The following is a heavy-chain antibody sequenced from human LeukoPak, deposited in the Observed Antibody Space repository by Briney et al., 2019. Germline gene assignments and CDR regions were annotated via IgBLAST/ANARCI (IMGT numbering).Heavy chain of an antibody. CDR2: IYYSGTT. CDR1: GGSISSYY. Sequence: SETLSLTCTVSGGSISSYYWSWIRQPPGKGLEWIGYIYYSGTTNYNLSLKSRVTISVDTSNNQFSLKLSSVPAADTAVYYCARGVYIAAAQYGYWGQGTLVTVSS. CDR3: ARGVYIAAAQYGY. V-gene: IGHV4-59*01. D-gene: IGHD6-13*01. J-gene: IGHJ4*02.